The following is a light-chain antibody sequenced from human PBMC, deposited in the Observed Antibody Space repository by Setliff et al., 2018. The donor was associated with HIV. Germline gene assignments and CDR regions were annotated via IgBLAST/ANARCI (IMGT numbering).Light chain of an antibody. Sequence: QSALTQPASVSGSPGQSITISCTGTSSDVGGYNYVSWYQQLPGTAPKMLIYGNSNWPSGVPERFSGSKSGTSASLAITGLQAEDEADYYCQSYDSSLSGYVFGTGTKVTVL. J-gene: IGLJ1*01. V-gene: IGLV1-40*01. CDR1: SSDVGGYNY. CDR2: GNS. CDR3: QSYDSSLSGYV.